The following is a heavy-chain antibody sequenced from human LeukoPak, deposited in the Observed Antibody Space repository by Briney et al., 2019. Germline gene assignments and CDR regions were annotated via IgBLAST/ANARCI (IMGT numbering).Heavy chain of an antibody. CDR3: ARTGIAAAGTEDAFDI. CDR2: ISSSGSTI. D-gene: IGHD6-13*01. J-gene: IGHJ3*02. Sequence: PGGSLRLSCAASGFTFSSYEMNWVRQAPGKGLEWVSYISSSGSTIYYADSVKGRFTISRDNAKNPLYLQMNSLRAEDTAVYYCARTGIAAAGTEDAFDIWGQGTMVTVSS. CDR1: GFTFSSYE. V-gene: IGHV3-48*03.